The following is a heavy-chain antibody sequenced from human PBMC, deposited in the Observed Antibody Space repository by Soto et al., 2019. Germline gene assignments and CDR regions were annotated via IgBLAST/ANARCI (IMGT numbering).Heavy chain of an antibody. D-gene: IGHD3-10*01. V-gene: IGHV1-18*04. CDR1: GYTFTSYG. CDR2: ISAYNGNT. CDR3: ARDRDYYGLGTNWFDP. Sequence: QVQLVQSGAEVKKPGASVKVSCKASGYTFTSYGINWVRQAPGQGLEWMGWISAYNGNTNYAQKLQGRVTMTTDTSMSRAYMELRSLSSDDTAVYFCARDRDYYGLGTNWFDPWGQGTLVTVSS. J-gene: IGHJ5*02.